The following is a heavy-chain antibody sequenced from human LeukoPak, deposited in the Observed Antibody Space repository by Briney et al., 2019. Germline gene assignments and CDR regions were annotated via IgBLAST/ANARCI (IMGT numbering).Heavy chain of an antibody. Sequence: PGGSLRLSCAASGFSLIAYSMNWVRQAPGKGLEWVSYISTGGSSIYYADSVKGRLTISRDNAKNSLYLQMNSLRDEDTAVYYCARGVGYYGSGSYYFDSWGQGTLVTVSS. CDR3: ARGVGYYGSGSYYFDS. CDR2: ISTGGSSI. CDR1: GFSLIAYS. D-gene: IGHD3-10*01. J-gene: IGHJ4*02. V-gene: IGHV3-48*02.